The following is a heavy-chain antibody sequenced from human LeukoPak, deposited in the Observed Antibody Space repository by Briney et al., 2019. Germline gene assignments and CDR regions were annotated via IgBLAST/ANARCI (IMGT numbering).Heavy chain of an antibody. D-gene: IGHD3-22*01. CDR2: ISGSGGST. J-gene: IGHJ4*02. Sequence: GGSLRLSFAASGFTFSSYAMSWVRQAPGKGLEWVSAISGSGGSTYYADSVKGRFTISRDNSKNTLYPQMNSLRAEDTAVYYCAKSVVVVARVFDYWGQGTLVTVSS. CDR1: GFTFSSYA. CDR3: AKSVVVVARVFDY. V-gene: IGHV3-23*01.